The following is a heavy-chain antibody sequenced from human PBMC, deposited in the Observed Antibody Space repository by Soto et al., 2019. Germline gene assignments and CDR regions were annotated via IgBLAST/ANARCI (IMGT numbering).Heavy chain of an antibody. Sequence: EVQLVQSGGGLVQPGGSLRLSRAASGFTFNTESMNWVRQAPGKGLEWISYITGSSSVIYYADSVKGRFTISRDNAKNSLFLQMNSLRAEDTAVYYCARTHVDSASGPPLPIYGLDVWGQGIMVTVSS. CDR3: ARTHVDSASGPPLPIYGLDV. CDR1: GFTFNTES. J-gene: IGHJ6*02. CDR2: ITGSSSVI. D-gene: IGHD3-10*01. V-gene: IGHV3-48*04.